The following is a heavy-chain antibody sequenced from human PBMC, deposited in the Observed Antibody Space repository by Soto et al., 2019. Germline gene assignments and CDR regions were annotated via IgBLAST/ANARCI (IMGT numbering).Heavy chain of an antibody. V-gene: IGHV4-4*02. Sequence: QVQLQESGPGLVKSSGTLSLTCTVSGDSITNSDWWSWVRQSPGKGLEWIGEIHHSGATNYNPSLKSRVTISVDKSTNHLSIKVSSVTAADTAVYYCVRNGYYCLDIWGQGTTVTVSS. CDR2: IHHSGAT. CDR1: GDSITNSDW. CDR3: VRNGYYCLDI. J-gene: IGHJ6*02.